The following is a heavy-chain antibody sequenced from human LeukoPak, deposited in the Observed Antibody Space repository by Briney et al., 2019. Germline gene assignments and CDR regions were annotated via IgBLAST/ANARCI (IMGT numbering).Heavy chain of an antibody. CDR2: ISSSARTI. CDR3: AELGITMIGGV. V-gene: IGHV3-48*03. Sequence: GGSLRLSCVGSGFIFSSYEMNWVRQAPGKGLEWIAYISSSARTIYYADSVKGRFTISRDNAKNSLYLKMNSLRAEDTAVYYCAELGITMIGGVWGKGTTVTISS. CDR1: GFIFSSYE. D-gene: IGHD3-10*02. J-gene: IGHJ6*04.